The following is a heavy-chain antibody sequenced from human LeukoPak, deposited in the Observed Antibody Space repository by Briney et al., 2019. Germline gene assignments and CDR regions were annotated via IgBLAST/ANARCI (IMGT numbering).Heavy chain of an antibody. CDR2: INTGNGNT. CDR3: ARGPGEESGYDDQYYFDY. V-gene: IGHV1-3*04. Sequence: GASVKVSCKASGYTFSSYAMHWVRQAPGQRLEWMGWINTGNGNTKYSQKFQGRVTITRDTSASTAYMELSSLRSEDTAVYYCARGPGEESGYDDQYYFDYWGQGTLVTVSS. D-gene: IGHD3-3*01. J-gene: IGHJ4*02. CDR1: GYTFSSYA.